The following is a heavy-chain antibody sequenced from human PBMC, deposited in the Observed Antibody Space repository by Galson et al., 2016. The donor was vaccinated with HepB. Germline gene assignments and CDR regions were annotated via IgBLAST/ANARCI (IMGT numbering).Heavy chain of an antibody. D-gene: IGHD1-14*01. J-gene: IGHJ4*02. Sequence: PLSLTCNVSGDSISRGAYYWSWLRQHPGKGLEWIGYIYYSGKNDYNPSLKSRVTISLETSKNEFSLKLSSVTAADTAVYYCARRTLQPSFDYWGQGTPVSVSS. V-gene: IGHV4-31*03. CDR1: GDSISRGAYY. CDR2: IYYSGKN. CDR3: ARRTLQPSFDY.